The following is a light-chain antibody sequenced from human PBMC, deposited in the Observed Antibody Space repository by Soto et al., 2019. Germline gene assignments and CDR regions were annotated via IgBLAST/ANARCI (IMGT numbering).Light chain of an antibody. J-gene: IGKJ5*01. Sequence: DIQLTQSPSFLSASVGDRVTLTCRASQGISSYLAWYQQKPGKAPKLLIYAASTLQSGIPSRFSGSGSGTDFTLTISSLQPEDFATYYCQQLNSYPLTFGQGTRLEIK. CDR3: QQLNSYPLT. CDR1: QGISSY. V-gene: IGKV1-9*01. CDR2: AAS.